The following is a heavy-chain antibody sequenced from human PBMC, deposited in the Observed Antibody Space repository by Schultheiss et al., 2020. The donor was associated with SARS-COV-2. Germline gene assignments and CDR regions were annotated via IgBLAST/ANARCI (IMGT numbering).Heavy chain of an antibody. V-gene: IGHV4-34*01. CDR3: ARGYGRDGFNRYYFDY. D-gene: IGHD5-24*01. J-gene: IGHJ4*02. CDR1: GGSFSGYY. Sequence: SQTLSLTCAVYGGSFSGYYWSWIRQPPGKGLEWCGSIHYRGTTQYNPSLKSRVTISVDTSKNQFSLKLSAVTAADTAVYYCARGYGRDGFNRYYFDYWGQGALVTVSS. CDR2: IHYRGTT.